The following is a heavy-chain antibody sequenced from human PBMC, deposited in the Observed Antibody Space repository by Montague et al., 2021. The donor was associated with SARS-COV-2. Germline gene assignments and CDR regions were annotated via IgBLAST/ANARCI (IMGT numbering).Heavy chain of an antibody. V-gene: IGHV4-34*10. CDR2: VSHPGSA. D-gene: IGHD3-10*01. CDR1: TAAFNGYY. CDR3: ASGVFNRVLFVVSPRYYFDY. J-gene: IGHJ4*02. Sequence: SETLSLTCAVYTAAFNGYYWTWIRQPPGKGLERIGEVSHPGSAKYNPSLTSRIPISVETYTSQDSLSLTSGTAADTATYYCASGVFNRVLFVVSPRYYFDYWGQGNMVAVSA.